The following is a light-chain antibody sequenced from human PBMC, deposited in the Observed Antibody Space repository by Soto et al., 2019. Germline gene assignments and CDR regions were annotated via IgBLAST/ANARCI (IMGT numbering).Light chain of an antibody. CDR3: ATWDYSLTAVV. V-gene: IGLV1-51*01. CDR1: YSNIGNNF. Sequence: QSVLTQPPSVSAAPGQTVTISCSGTYSNIGNNFVSWSQHLSGAAPKLLIYANNKRPSGIPERFSGPKPGTSATLDIIGLQTGDEADYYCATWDYSLTAVVFGGGTKVTVL. J-gene: IGLJ2*01. CDR2: ANN.